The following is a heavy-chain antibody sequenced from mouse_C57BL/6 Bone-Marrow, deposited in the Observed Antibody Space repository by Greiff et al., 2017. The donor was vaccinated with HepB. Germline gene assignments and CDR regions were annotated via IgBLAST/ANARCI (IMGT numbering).Heavy chain of an antibody. J-gene: IGHJ2*01. V-gene: IGHV1-75*01. CDR2: IFPGSGST. D-gene: IGHD1-1*01. Sequence: VKLVESGPELVKPGASVKISCKASGYTFTDYYINWVKQRPGQGLEWIGWIFPGSGSTYYNEKFKGKATLTVDKSSSTAYMLLSSLPSEDSAVYFCARARGYYSRGDFDYWGQGTTLTVSS. CDR3: ARARGYYSRGDFDY. CDR1: GYTFTDYY.